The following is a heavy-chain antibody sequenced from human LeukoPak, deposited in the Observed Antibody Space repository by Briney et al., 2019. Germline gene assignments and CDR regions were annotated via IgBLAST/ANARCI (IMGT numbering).Heavy chain of an antibody. CDR2: ISYSGST. D-gene: IGHD3-16*01. CDR1: GGSISSYY. J-gene: IGHJ4*02. V-gene: IGHV4-59*08. Sequence: PAETLSLTCNVSGGSISSYYWSWIRQPPGKGLEWIGYISYSGSTNYNPSLKSRVTISSDTSKNQFSLRLSSVTAADTAVYYCARVGDYALKDWGQGTPVTVSS. CDR3: ARVGDYALKD.